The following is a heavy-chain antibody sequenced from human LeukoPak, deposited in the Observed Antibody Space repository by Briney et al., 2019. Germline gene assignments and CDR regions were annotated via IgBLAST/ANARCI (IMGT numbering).Heavy chain of an antibody. Sequence: SETLSLTCAVYGGSFSGSNWSWFRQPPGKGLEWIGEINHSGSTNYNPSLKSRVTISVDTSKNQFSLKLSSVTAADTAVYYCARRRGCYDSSGYYFRLDFDYWGQGTLVTVSS. V-gene: IGHV4-34*01. D-gene: IGHD3-22*01. J-gene: IGHJ4*02. CDR2: INHSGST. CDR3: ARRRGCYDSSGYYFRLDFDY. CDR1: GGSFSGSN.